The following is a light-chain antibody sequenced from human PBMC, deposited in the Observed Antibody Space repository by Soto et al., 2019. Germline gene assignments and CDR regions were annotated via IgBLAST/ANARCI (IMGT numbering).Light chain of an antibody. J-gene: IGLJ1*01. V-gene: IGLV2-14*01. Sequence: QSALTQPPSVSGSPGQSITISCTGTTSDVGGYRYVSWYQQHPVKAPKLLIYEVSNRPSGVSNRFSGSKSGNTACLTISGLQAEDEADYYCSSYTSSSPYVFGTGTKVTVL. CDR2: EVS. CDR1: TSDVGGYRY. CDR3: SSYTSSSPYV.